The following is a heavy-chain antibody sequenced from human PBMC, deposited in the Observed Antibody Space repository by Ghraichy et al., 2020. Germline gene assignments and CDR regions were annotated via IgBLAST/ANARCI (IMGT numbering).Heavy chain of an antibody. CDR1: GGSIRSSRYY. D-gene: IGHD6-13*01. CDR3: ARTRRTGTGYSSSWYRWDNEANNWFDP. J-gene: IGHJ5*02. CDR2: IHYSGGT. V-gene: IGHV4-39*01. Sequence: SQTLSLTCTVSGGSIRSSRYYWGWIRQPPGKGLEWIGSIHYSGGTYYNPSLKSRVTISVDTSKNQFSLKLSSVTAADTAVYYCARTRRTGTGYSSSWYRWDNEANNWFDPWGQGTLVTVSS.